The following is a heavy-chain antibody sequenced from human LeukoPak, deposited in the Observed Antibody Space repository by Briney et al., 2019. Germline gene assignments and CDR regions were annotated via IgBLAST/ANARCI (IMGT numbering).Heavy chain of an antibody. D-gene: IGHD1-26*01. V-gene: IGHV3-30*03. CDR2: ISYDGSNK. CDR3: ARTSTSGSYYPDY. CDR1: GFTFSSYS. Sequence: PGGSLRLSCAASGFTFSSYSMNWVRQAPGKGLEWVAVISYDGSNKYYADSVKGRFTISRDNSKNTLYLQMNSLRAEDTAVYYCARTSTSGSYYPDYWGQGTLVTVSS. J-gene: IGHJ4*02.